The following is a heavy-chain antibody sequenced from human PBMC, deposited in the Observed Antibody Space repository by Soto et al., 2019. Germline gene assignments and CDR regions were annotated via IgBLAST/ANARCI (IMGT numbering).Heavy chain of an antibody. CDR2: IFYSGST. Sequence: SETLSLTCTVSGGTISSSSYYWGWIRQPPGKGLEWIGSIFYSGSTYYNPSLKSRVTISVDTSKNQFSLKLTSVTAADTAVYYCARDKITGLFDYWGQGTLVTVSS. D-gene: IGHD2-8*02. V-gene: IGHV4-39*02. CDR3: ARDKITGLFDY. J-gene: IGHJ4*02. CDR1: GGTISSSSYY.